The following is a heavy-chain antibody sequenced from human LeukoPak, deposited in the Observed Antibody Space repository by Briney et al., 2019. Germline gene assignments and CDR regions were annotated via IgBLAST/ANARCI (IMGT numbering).Heavy chain of an antibody. CDR2: IHHSGST. Sequence: SETLSLTCAVYGGSISGYYWSWIRQPPGKGLEWIAEIHHSGSTNYNPSLKSRVTISIDTSKNQFSLKLSSVTAADTAVYYCAREGHTSGFCGAFDIWGQGTTVTISS. J-gene: IGHJ3*02. D-gene: IGHD5-12*01. V-gene: IGHV4-34*01. CDR1: GGSISGYY. CDR3: AREGHTSGFCGAFDI.